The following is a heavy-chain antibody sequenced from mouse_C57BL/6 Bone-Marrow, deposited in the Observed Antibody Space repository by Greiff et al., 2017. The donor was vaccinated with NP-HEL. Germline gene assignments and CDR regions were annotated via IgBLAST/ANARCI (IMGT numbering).Heavy chain of an antibody. CDR3: AREGGLRRRTYAMDY. Sequence: EVKVEESEGGLVQPGSSMKLSCTASGFTFSDYSMAWVRQVPDKGLDWVANINYDGSSTYYLDSLKSRFIISRDNAKNILYLQMSSLKSEDTATYYCAREGGLRRRTYAMDYWGQGTSVTVSS. J-gene: IGHJ4*01. CDR1: GFTFSDYS. D-gene: IGHD2-4*01. V-gene: IGHV5-16*01. CDR2: INYDGSST.